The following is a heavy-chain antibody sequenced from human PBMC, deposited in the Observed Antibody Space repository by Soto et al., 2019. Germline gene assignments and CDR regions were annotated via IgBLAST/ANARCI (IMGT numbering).Heavy chain of an antibody. J-gene: IGHJ5*02. D-gene: IGHD2-15*01. CDR1: GFTFSSYE. V-gene: IGHV3-48*03. CDR2: ISSSGSTI. CDR3: ARIVVVVAATPYNWFDP. Sequence: QAGGSLRLSCAASGFTFSSYEMNWVRQAPGKGLEWVSYISSSGSTIYYADSVKGRFTISRDNAKNSLYLQMNSLRAEDTAVYYCARIVVVVAATPYNWFDPWGQGTLVTVST.